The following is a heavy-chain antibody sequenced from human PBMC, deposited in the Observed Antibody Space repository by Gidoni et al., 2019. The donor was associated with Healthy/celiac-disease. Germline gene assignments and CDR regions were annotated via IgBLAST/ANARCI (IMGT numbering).Heavy chain of an antibody. CDR2: FDPEDGET. Sequence: QVQLVQSGAEVKKPGASVKVSCKVSGYTLTELSMHWVRQAPGKGLEWMGGFDPEDGETIYAQKFQGRVTMTEDTSTDTAYMELSSLRSEDTAVYYCATVKLVVYALETVNWFDPWGQGTLVTVSS. CDR3: ATVKLVVYALETVNWFDP. CDR1: GYTLTELS. V-gene: IGHV1-24*01. D-gene: IGHD2-8*02. J-gene: IGHJ5*02.